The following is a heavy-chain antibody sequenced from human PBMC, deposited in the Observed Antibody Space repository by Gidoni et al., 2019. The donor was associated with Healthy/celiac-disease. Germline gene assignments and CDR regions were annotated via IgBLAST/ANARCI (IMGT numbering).Heavy chain of an antibody. CDR1: GFPFSSYG. D-gene: IGHD4-17*01. CDR2: IWYDGSNE. Sequence: QVQLVESGGGVVPPGRSLRPSCAASGFPFSSYGLHWVRQHPGKGLEWVAVIWYDGSNEYYADSVKGRFTISRDNSKNTLYLQMNSLRAEDTAVYYCAREPPTVTPLMDVWGQGTTVTVSS. V-gene: IGHV3-33*01. J-gene: IGHJ6*02. CDR3: AREPPTVTPLMDV.